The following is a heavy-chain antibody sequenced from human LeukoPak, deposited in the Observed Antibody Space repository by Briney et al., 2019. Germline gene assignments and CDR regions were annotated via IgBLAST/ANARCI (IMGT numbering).Heavy chain of an antibody. CDR1: GFTFSSYE. CDR3: ASLEGNHYYGSGSYYSRADV. CDR2: ISSSGSTI. V-gene: IGHV3-48*03. J-gene: IGHJ6*02. D-gene: IGHD3-10*01. Sequence: GGSLRLSCAASGFTFSSYEMNWVRQAPGKGLEWVSYISSSGSTIYYADSVKGRFTISRDNAKNSLYLQMNSLRAEDTAVYYCASLEGNHYYGSGSYYSRADVWGQGTTVTVSS.